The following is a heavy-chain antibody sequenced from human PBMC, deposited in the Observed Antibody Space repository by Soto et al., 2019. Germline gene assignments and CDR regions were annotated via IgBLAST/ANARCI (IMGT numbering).Heavy chain of an antibody. J-gene: IGHJ4*02. Sequence: SETLCLTCAVDGGSFSGFYWRWIRQPPGTGLEWIGEINHSGSTNYNPSLKSRVTISVDTSKNQFSLKLTSVTAADTAVYYCARDKITGLFDYWGQGTLVTVSS. D-gene: IGHD2-8*02. CDR1: GGSFSGFY. CDR2: INHSGST. V-gene: IGHV4-34*01. CDR3: ARDKITGLFDY.